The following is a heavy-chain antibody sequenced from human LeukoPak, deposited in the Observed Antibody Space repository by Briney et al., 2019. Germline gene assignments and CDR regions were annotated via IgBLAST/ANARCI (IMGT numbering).Heavy chain of an antibody. D-gene: IGHD3-22*01. CDR3: AKAMYYYDSSGQGPFDY. Sequence: PGGSLRLSCAASGFTFDDYAMHWVRQAPGKGLEWVSGISWNSGSIGYADSVKGRFTISRDNAKNSLYLQMNSLRAEDMALYYCAKAMYYYDSSGQGPFDYWGQGTLVTVSS. V-gene: IGHV3-9*03. CDR1: GFTFDDYA. J-gene: IGHJ4*02. CDR2: ISWNSGSI.